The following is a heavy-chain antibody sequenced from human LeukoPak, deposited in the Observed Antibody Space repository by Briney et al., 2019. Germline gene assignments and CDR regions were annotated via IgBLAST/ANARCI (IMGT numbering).Heavy chain of an antibody. J-gene: IGHJ4*02. D-gene: IGHD1-26*01. Sequence: GGSLRLSCSAYGYTFSDYHMSWIPRAPGKGLEWVSYISSSGSTIYYAASVKGRFTISRDNAKNSLYLQMNSLRAEDTAVYYCARRSGAINYWGQGTLVTVSS. CDR2: ISSSGSTI. V-gene: IGHV3-11*01. CDR1: GYTFSDYH. CDR3: ARRSGAINY.